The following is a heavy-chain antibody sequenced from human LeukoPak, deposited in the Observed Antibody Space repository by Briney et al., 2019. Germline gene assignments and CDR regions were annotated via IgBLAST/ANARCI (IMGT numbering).Heavy chain of an antibody. Sequence: ASVTVSFTASGFRFTSYDINWVRQASGQGFEWMGWMNPNNGNTGYAQKFQGRVTMTRDTSISTAYMELRDLTSEDTAVYYCVTDGEGVAISVNYWFDPWGQGTLVTVSS. V-gene: IGHV1-8*01. CDR2: MNPNNGNT. CDR1: GFRFTSYD. D-gene: IGHD3-10*01. CDR3: VTDGEGVAISVNYWFDP. J-gene: IGHJ5*02.